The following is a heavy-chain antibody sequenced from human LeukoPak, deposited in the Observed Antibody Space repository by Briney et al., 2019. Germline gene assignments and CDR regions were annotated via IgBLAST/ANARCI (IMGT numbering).Heavy chain of an antibody. CDR1: GYTFTSYG. CDR2: ISAYNGNT. V-gene: IGHV1-18*01. J-gene: IGHJ5*02. Sequence: ASVKVSCKASGYTFTSYGISWVRQAPGQGLEWMGWISAYNGNTNYAQKLQGRVTMTTDTSTSTAYMELRSLRSDDTAVYYCARVYYYGSGSYYNPTYNWFDPWGQGTLVTVSS. D-gene: IGHD3-10*01. CDR3: ARVYYYGSGSYYNPTYNWFDP.